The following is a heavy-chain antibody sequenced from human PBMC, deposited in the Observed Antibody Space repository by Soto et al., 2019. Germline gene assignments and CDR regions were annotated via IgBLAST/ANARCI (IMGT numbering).Heavy chain of an antibody. CDR1: GGSITSYF. D-gene: IGHD6-6*01. J-gene: IGHJ3*02. V-gene: IGHV4-59*08. Sequence: SETLSLTCTVSGGSITSYFWTWIRQPPGKGLEWIGYIYHRGNTNYNPSLKSRVTFSVDTSNNQFSLKLSSVTAADTAVYYCARVGISSSDAFDIWGQGTTVTVSS. CDR2: IYHRGNT. CDR3: ARVGISSSDAFDI.